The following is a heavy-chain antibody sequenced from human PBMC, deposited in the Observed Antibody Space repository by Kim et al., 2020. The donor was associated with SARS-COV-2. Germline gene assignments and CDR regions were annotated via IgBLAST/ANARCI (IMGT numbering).Heavy chain of an antibody. J-gene: IGHJ6*02. V-gene: IGHV3-74*01. CDR3: ARYSRGDYYYYGMDV. Sequence: DPLKGRFTISKDNAKNTLYLHMSSLRAEDTAVYYCARYSRGDYYYYGMDVWGQGTTVTVSS. D-gene: IGHD3-10*01.